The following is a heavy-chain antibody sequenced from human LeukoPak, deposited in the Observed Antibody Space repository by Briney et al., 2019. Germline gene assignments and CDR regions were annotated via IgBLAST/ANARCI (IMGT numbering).Heavy chain of an antibody. CDR1: GFTFSSYE. D-gene: IGHD6-13*01. CDR3: ARLGVANRRIAAAGTGV. V-gene: IGHV4-34*01. Sequence: LRLSCAASGFTFSSYEMNWIRQPPGKGLEWIGEINHSGSTNYNPSLKSRVTISVDTSKNQFSLKLSSVTAADTAVYYCARLGVANRRIAAAGTGVWGQGTLVTVSS. CDR2: INHSGST. J-gene: IGHJ4*02.